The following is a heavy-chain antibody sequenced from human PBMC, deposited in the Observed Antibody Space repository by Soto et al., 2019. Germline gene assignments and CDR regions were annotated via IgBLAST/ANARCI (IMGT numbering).Heavy chain of an antibody. CDR3: ARGRVTMIVVVPDGMDV. J-gene: IGHJ6*02. V-gene: IGHV1-69*13. CDR2: IIPIFGTA. Sequence: ASVKVSCKTSGYTFPSCAISWVRQAPGQGLKWMGGIIPIFGTANYAQKFQGRVTITADESTSTAYMELSSLRSEDTAVYYCARGRVTMIVVVPDGMDVWGQGTKVTVSS. D-gene: IGHD3-22*01. CDR1: GYTFPSCA.